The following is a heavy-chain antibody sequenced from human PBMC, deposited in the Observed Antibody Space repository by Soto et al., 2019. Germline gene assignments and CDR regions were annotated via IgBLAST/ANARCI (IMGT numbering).Heavy chain of an antibody. CDR2: INSDGSST. CDR1: GFTFSSYW. V-gene: IGHV3-74*01. Sequence: GGSLRLSCAASGFTFSSYWMHWVRQAPGKGLVWVSRINSDGSSTSYADSVKGRFTISRDNAKNTLYLQMNSLRAEDTAVYYCASFQTGDYDYIWPGAFDIWGQGTMVTVSS. D-gene: IGHD3-16*01. CDR3: ASFQTGDYDYIWPGAFDI. J-gene: IGHJ3*02.